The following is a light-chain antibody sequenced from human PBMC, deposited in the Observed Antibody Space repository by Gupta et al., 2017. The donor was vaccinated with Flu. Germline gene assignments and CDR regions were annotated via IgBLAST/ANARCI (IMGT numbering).Light chain of an antibody. CDR2: SND. Sequence: TNTCCGSSSNIGSKDVIWYQQFPGTAPTLLIVSNDQRPSGVPDRFSCSKSCTSASPAISGRQSEDEADYYCASWDNSMIGLYVFGTGTKVAVL. V-gene: IGLV1-44*01. J-gene: IGLJ1*01. CDR1: SSNIGSKD. CDR3: ASWDNSMIGLYV.